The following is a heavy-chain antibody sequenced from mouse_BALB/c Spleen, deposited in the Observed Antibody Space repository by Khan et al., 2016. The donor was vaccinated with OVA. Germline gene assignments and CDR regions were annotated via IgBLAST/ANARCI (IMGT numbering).Heavy chain of an antibody. J-gene: IGHJ3*01. CDR1: GYTFTSYT. CDR2: INPSNDYT. CDR3: VRDGAYHRNDGWFAY. V-gene: IGHV1-4*01. D-gene: IGHD2-14*01. Sequence: VQLKESGAELARPGASVKMSCKASGYTFTSYTIHWIKKRPGQGLEWIGYINPSNDYTNYNQKFKDKATLTTDKSSNTAYLRLSSLTSDDSAVYNCVRDGAYHRNDGWFAYWGQGTLVTVSA.